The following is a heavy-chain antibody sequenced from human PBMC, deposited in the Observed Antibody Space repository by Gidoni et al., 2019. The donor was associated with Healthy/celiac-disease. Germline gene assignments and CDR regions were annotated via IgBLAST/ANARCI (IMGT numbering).Heavy chain of an antibody. D-gene: IGHD2-15*01. CDR1: AGSFRVYY. J-gene: IGHJ4*02. CDR2: INHSGST. V-gene: IGHV4-34*01. Sequence: QVQLQQWGAALLKPSATLSLTCAASAGSFRVYYWRWSRQPPGMGLEWIGEINHSGSTNYNPSLKSRVTISVDTSKNQFSLKLSSVTAADTAVYYCARGRRVVVVAAVSELDYWGQGTLVTVSS. CDR3: ARGRRVVVVAAVSELDY.